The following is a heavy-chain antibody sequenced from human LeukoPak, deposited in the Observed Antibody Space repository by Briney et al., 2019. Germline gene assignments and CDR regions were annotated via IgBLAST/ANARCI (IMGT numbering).Heavy chain of an antibody. V-gene: IGHV3-48*03. J-gene: IGHJ4*02. CDR2: ISSSGSTK. Sequence: GGSLRLSCAASGFTFSSYEMNWVRQAPGKGLEWVSSISSSGSTKYYADSVKGRFTISRDNAKNSLYLQMNSLKADDTAVYYCARGRAADQLLWYFDYWGQGTLVTVSS. D-gene: IGHD2-2*01. CDR3: ARGRAADQLLWYFDY. CDR1: GFTFSSYE.